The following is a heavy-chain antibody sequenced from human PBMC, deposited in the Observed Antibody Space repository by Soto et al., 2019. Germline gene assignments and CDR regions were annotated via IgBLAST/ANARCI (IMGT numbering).Heavy chain of an antibody. V-gene: IGHV4-39*07. CDR2: IYYSGST. CDR1: GGSISSSSYY. CDR3: ARGANDYIWGSYRPLYYYYYMDV. J-gene: IGHJ6*03. D-gene: IGHD3-16*02. Sequence: SETLSLTCTVSGGSISSSSYYWGWIRQPPGKGLEWIGSIYYSGSTNYNPSLKSRVTISVDTSKNQFSLKLSSVTAADTAVYYCARGANDYIWGSYRPLYYYYYMDVWGKGTTVTVSS.